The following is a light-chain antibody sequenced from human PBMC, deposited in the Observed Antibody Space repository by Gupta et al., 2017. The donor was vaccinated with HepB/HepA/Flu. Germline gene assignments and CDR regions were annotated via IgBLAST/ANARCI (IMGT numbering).Light chain of an antibody. V-gene: IGKV1-39*01. J-gene: IGKJ1*01. CDR1: QSISSS. Sequence: DIQLTKYRLYISACVGDRVTISCRASQSISSSLTWYQQKPGKAPKLLIYAASSLPSGVPARFSGSGSGTDFTLTISSLEPEDFAIYYCQQSNRTPLIFGQGTKVEIK. CDR2: AAS. CDR3: QQSNRTPLI.